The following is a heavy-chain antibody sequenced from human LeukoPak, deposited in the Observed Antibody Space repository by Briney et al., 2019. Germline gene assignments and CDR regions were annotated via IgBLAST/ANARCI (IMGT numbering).Heavy chain of an antibody. D-gene: IGHD2-2*01. J-gene: IGHJ4*02. CDR2: INSDGTIT. V-gene: IGHV3-74*01. CDR1: GFTFNSYW. Sequence: GGSLRLSCTASGFTFNSYWMHWVRQAPGKGLVWVSRINSDGTITSYADSVKGRFTISRDNSKNTLYLQMNSLRAEDTAVYYCAHGSMYQLDYWGQGTLVTVSS. CDR3: AHGSMYQLDY.